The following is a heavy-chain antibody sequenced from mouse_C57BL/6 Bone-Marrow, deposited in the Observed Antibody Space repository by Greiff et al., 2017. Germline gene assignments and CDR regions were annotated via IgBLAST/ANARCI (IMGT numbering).Heavy chain of an antibody. Sequence: DVKLQESGGGLVKPGGSLKLSCAASGFTFSSYAMSWVRQTPEKRLEWVATISDGGSYTYYPDNVKGRFTISRDNAKNNLYLQMSHLKSEDTAMYYCARIYYYGSSYVLHYYFDYWGQGTTLTVSS. CDR2: ISDGGSYT. CDR1: GFTFSSYA. V-gene: IGHV5-4*03. CDR3: ARIYYYGSSYVLHYYFDY. J-gene: IGHJ2*01. D-gene: IGHD1-1*01.